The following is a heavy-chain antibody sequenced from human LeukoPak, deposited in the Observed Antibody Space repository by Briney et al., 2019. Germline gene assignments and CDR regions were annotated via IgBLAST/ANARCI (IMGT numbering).Heavy chain of an antibody. Sequence: GGSLRLTCAASGFTFSSYDMHWVRQATGKGLEWVSGIGTAGDTYYPGSVKGRFTISRENAKNSLYLQMNSLRAGDTAVYYCARADKFFGELLERGQGTLVTVSS. CDR3: ARADKFFGELLE. D-gene: IGHD3-10*01. V-gene: IGHV3-13*04. J-gene: IGHJ4*02. CDR2: IGTAGDT. CDR1: GFTFSSYD.